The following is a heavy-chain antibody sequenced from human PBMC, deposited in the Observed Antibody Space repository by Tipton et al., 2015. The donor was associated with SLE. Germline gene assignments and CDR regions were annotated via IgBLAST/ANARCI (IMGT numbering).Heavy chain of an antibody. Sequence: TLSLTCTVSGGSISSHFWSWIRQPPGRGLEWVGYVSYSGITNYNPSLKSRVTISIDTSKNQFSLKLSSVTAADTAVYYCASMIVVIPVEARRDGMDVWGQGTTVTVSS. CDR3: ASMIVVIPVEARRDGMDV. CDR1: GGSISSHF. D-gene: IGHD2-2*01. CDR2: VSYSGIT. V-gene: IGHV4-59*11. J-gene: IGHJ6*02.